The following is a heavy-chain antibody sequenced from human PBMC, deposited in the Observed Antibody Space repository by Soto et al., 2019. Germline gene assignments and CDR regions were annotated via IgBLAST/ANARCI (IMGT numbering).Heavy chain of an antibody. CDR3: AKDTYSRSWYF. CDR2: IDKSGGGT. CDR1: GFTFTNCL. D-gene: IGHD2-2*01. J-gene: IGHJ4*02. Sequence: EVQLLESGGDLVQPGGSLRLSCAASGFTFTNCLMTWVRQAPGKGLEWVSSIDKSGGGTYYADSVKGRFTISRDNSKNTLYLQMNGLRAEDTALYFCAKDTYSRSWYFWGQGTLVTVSS. V-gene: IGHV3-23*05.